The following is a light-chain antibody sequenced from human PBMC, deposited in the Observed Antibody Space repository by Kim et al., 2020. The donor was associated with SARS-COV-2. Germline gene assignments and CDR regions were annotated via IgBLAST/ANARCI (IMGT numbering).Light chain of an antibody. V-gene: IGLV2-11*01. CDR2: DVS. CDR1: SSDVGGYNY. Sequence: QSALTQPRSVSGSPGQSVTISCTRTSSDVGGYNYVSWYQQHPGKAPKLMIYDVSKRPSGVPDRFSGSKSGNTASLTISGLQAEDEADYYCCSYAGSYSVVFGVGTQLTVL. J-gene: IGLJ2*01. CDR3: CSYAGSYSVV.